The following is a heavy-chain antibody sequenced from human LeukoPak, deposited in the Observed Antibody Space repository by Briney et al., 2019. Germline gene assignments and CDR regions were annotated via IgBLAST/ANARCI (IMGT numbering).Heavy chain of an antibody. CDR3: VRGSSGTVVRGVAWAWFDP. Sequence: GGSLRLSCVASGFTFRNYWMTWVRQAPGKGLEWVANIHKDGSEKYFVASVRGRYAISRDNAKDSLYLQMSSLRAEDTAVYYCVRGSSGTVVRGVAWAWFDPWGQGTLVTVSS. V-gene: IGHV3-7*05. J-gene: IGHJ5*02. CDR1: GFTFRNYW. D-gene: IGHD3-10*01. CDR2: IHKDGSEK.